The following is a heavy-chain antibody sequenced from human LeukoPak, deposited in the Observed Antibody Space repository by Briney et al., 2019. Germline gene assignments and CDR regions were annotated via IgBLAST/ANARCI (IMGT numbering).Heavy chain of an antibody. CDR1: GGSISSGGYY. Sequence: PSETLSLTCTVSGGSISSGGYYWSWIRQHPGKGLEWIGYIYYSGSTYYNPSLKSRVTISVDTSKNQFSLKLSSVTAADTAVYYCARDVLKDTAMVPAYYYYGMDVWGQGTTVTVSS. CDR3: ARDVLKDTAMVPAYYYYGMDV. J-gene: IGHJ6*02. CDR2: IYYSGST. D-gene: IGHD5-18*01. V-gene: IGHV4-31*03.